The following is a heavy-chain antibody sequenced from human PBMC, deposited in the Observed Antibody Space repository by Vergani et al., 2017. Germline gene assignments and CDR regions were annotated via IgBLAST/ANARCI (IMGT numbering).Heavy chain of an antibody. V-gene: IGHV3-66*01. CDR2: LYVVGTS. CDR1: GFSVSDNY. J-gene: IGHJ6*02. CDR3: SYGMDV. Sequence: EVRLVDSGGGLVQPGGSLRLSCAASGFSVSDNYMSWVRQAPGKGLEWVSILYVVGTSDYADSAKGRFTVSRDISKNTLHRQLNSLRVEDTAVYFCSYGMDVWGQGTTVTVSS.